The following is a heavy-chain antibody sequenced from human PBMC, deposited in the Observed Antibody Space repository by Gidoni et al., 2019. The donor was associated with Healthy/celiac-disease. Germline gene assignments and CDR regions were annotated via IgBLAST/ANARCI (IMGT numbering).Heavy chain of an antibody. V-gene: IGHV3-23*01. J-gene: IGHJ5*02. D-gene: IGHD6-19*01. CDR2: IGGSGGST. Sequence: EVQLLESGVGLVQPGGSLRLSCAAFGFTFRSYAMSWVRQAPGRGLGWVSGIGGSGGSTYYADSVKGRFTISRDNSKNTLYLQMNSLGAEDTAVYYCAKGRGGSGWYVWFDPWGQGTLVTVSS. CDR1: GFTFRSYA. CDR3: AKGRGGSGWYVWFDP.